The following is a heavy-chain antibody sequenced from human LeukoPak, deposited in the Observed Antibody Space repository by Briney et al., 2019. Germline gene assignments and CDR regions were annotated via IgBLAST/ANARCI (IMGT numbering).Heavy chain of an antibody. CDR2: ISGSGGST. D-gene: IGHD1-26*01. Sequence: WVSAISGSGGSTYYADSVKGRFTISRDNSKNTLYLQMNSLRAEDTAVYYCAKTIVGAQPDYWGQGTLVTVSS. J-gene: IGHJ4*02. CDR3: AKTIVGAQPDY. V-gene: IGHV3-23*01.